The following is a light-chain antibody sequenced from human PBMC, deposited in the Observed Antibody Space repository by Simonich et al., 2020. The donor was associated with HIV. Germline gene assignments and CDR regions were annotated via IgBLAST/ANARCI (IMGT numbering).Light chain of an antibody. CDR1: QSVSSSY. V-gene: IGKV3-20*01. J-gene: IGKJ4*01. CDR3: QQFNSYPLT. CDR2: GAS. Sequence: EIVLTQSPGTLSLSPGEKATLSCRASQSVSSSYLAWDQPKPGQAPRLFIYGASSRATGIPDRFSGSGSGTDFTLTISSLQPEDFATYYCQQFNSYPLTFGGGTKVEIK.